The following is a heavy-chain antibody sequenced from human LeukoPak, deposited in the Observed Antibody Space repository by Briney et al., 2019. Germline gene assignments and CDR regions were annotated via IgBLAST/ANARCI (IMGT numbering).Heavy chain of an antibody. V-gene: IGHV4-31*03. CDR3: ARGKRVYYFDY. CDR1: GGSISSGGYY. D-gene: IGHD6-25*01. J-gene: IGHJ4*02. Sequence: MTSETLSLTCTVSGGSISSGGYYWSWIRQHPGKGLEWIGYIYYSGSTYYNPSLKSRVTISVDTSKNQFSLKLSSVTAADTAVYYCARGKRVYYFDYWGQGTLVTVSS. CDR2: IYYSGST.